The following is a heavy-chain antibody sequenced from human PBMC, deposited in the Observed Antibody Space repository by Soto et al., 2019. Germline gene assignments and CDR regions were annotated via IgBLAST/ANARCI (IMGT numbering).Heavy chain of an antibody. CDR3: ARGAPYSGRNFDS. D-gene: IGHD1-26*01. CDR2: TYYRSKWYY. J-gene: IGHJ4*01. V-gene: IGHV6-1*01. CDR1: GDSVSSNSAG. Sequence: PSQTLSLTCAITGDSVSSNSAGWSWVRQSPSRGLEWLGRTYYRSKWYYEYAVSVRGRITINPDTSKNQYSLQLNSVTPEDTAVYFCARGAPYSGRNFDSWGQGPLVTVSP.